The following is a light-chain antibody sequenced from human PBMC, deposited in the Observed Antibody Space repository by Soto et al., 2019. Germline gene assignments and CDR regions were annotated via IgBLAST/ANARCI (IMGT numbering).Light chain of an antibody. V-gene: IGKV3-11*01. Sequence: EIVLTQSPATLSLSPGERATLSCRASQGVSSYLAWYQQKPGQAPRLLIYDASNRATGIPARFSGSGSATDFTLTISSLEPEDFAVYYCQQRGNWPLTFGGGTKVEIK. J-gene: IGKJ4*01. CDR1: QGVSSY. CDR2: DAS. CDR3: QQRGNWPLT.